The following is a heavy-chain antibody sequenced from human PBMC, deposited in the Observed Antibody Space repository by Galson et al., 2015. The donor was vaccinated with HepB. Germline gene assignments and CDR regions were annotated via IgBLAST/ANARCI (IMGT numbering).Heavy chain of an antibody. D-gene: IGHD5-18*01. V-gene: IGHV1-69-2*01. Sequence: VKVSCKVSGYTFTDYYMHWVQQAPGKGLEWMGLVDPEDGETIYAEKFQGRVTITADTSTDTAYMELSSLRSEDTAVYYCATKDSYGDGEYFQHWGQGTLVTVSS. J-gene: IGHJ1*01. CDR3: ATKDSYGDGEYFQH. CDR2: VDPEDGET. CDR1: GYTFTDYY.